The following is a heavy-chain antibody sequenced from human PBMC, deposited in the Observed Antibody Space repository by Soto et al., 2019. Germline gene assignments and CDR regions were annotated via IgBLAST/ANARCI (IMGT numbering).Heavy chain of an antibody. V-gene: IGHV3-23*01. CDR1: GFTFSSYA. J-gene: IGHJ4*02. Sequence: PGGSLRLSCAASGFTFSSYAMSWVRQAPGKGLEWVSAISGGGGSTYYADSVKGRFTISRDNSKNTLYLQMNSLRAEDTAVYYCAKLNTPGIAAAGINFDYWGQGTLVTVSS. CDR3: AKLNTPGIAAAGINFDY. CDR2: ISGGGGST. D-gene: IGHD6-13*01.